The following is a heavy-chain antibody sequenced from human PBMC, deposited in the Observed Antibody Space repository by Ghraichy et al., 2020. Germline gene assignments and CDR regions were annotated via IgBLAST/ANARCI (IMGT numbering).Heavy chain of an antibody. D-gene: IGHD2-2*01. V-gene: IGHV3-23*01. CDR2: ISDSGGST. J-gene: IGHJ4*02. CDR3: AKRGRYVVPAEGYFDY. Sequence: LSLTCAASGFTFSSYAMSWVRQAPWKGLEWVSVISDSGGSTYYADSVQGRFTISRDNSKNTLYLQMNSLRAEDTAVYYCAKRGRYVVPAEGYFDYWGQGTLGTVSS. CDR1: GFTFSSYA.